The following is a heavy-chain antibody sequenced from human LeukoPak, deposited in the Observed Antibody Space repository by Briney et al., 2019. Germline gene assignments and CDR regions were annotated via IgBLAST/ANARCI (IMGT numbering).Heavy chain of an antibody. D-gene: IGHD5-24*01. J-gene: IGHJ2*01. CDR1: GFTFSAYS. Sequence: GGSLRLSCAASGFTFSAYSMNWVRQAPGKGLEWVSYIRTSGTKTYYADSLEGRFTISRDNAKNSLYLQLNSLRVEDTAVYYCARDLGMASSTEDWYFDLWGRGTLVTVSS. CDR3: ARDLGMASSTEDWYFDL. V-gene: IGHV3-48*04. CDR2: IRTSGTKT.